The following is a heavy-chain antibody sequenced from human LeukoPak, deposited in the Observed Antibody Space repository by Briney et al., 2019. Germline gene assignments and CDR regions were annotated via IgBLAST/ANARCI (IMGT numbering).Heavy chain of an antibody. J-gene: IGHJ6*03. CDR1: GFTFSSYG. Sequence: GGSLRLSCAASGFTFSSYGMNWVRQAPGKGLEWVSSISSSSSYIYYADSVKGRFTISRDNAKNSLYLQMNSLRAEDTAVYYCASGRSPDFYYMDVWGKGTTVTVSS. CDR2: ISSSSSYI. V-gene: IGHV3-21*01. CDR3: ASGRSPDFYYMDV.